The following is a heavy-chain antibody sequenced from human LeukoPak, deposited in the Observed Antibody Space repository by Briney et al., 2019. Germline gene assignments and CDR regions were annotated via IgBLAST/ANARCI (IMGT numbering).Heavy chain of an antibody. J-gene: IGHJ4*02. V-gene: IGHV3-30*18. D-gene: IGHD5-12*01. CDR2: ISYDGSNK. CDR3: AKSGSYSGYDAGVYFDY. CDR1: GFTFSRYG. Sequence: PGGSLRLSCAASGFTFSRYGMHWVRQAPGKGLEWVAVISYDGSNKYYADSVKGRFTISSDNSKNTLYLQMNSLRPEDTAVYNCAKSGSYSGYDAGVYFDYWGQGTLVTVSS.